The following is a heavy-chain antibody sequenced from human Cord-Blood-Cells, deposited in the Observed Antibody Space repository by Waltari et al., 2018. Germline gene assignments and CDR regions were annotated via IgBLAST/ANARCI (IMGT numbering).Heavy chain of an antibody. Sequence: QVQLVQSGAEVKKPGSSVKVSCKASGGTFSSYAISWVRQAPGQGLEWMGGIIPIFGTANYAQKFQGRGTITADESTSTAYMELSSLRSEDTVVYYCARGDVGYCSSTSCYDYWGQGTLVTVSS. D-gene: IGHD2-2*01. CDR3: ARGDVGYCSSTSCYDY. V-gene: IGHV1-69*01. CDR2: IIPIFGTA. J-gene: IGHJ4*02. CDR1: GGTFSSYA.